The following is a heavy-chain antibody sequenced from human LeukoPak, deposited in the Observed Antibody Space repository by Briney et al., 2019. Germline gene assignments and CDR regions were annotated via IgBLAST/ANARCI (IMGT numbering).Heavy chain of an antibody. Sequence: PSETLSLTCSVSGDSFSDYYWTWIRRPPGGRLEWIGHIYFRGTTKYNPSLKNRVTISVDTSKNQVSLTLTSVTAADTAVYYCARAMRWTSGPVELGWSDRWGQGTLVTVSS. J-gene: IGHJ5*02. CDR1: GDSFSDYY. V-gene: IGHV4-59*01. CDR3: ARAMRWTSGPVELGWSDR. D-gene: IGHD1-1*01. CDR2: IYFRGTT.